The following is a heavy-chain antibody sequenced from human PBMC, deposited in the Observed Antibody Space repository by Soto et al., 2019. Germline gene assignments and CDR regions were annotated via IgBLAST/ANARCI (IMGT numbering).Heavy chain of an antibody. Sequence: ASVKVSCKASGYTFTGYYMHWVRQAPGQGLEWMGWINPNSGGTNYAQKFQGWVTMTRDTSISTAYMELSRLRSDDTAVYYCARLRSLEIGIDYWGQGTLVTVSS. CDR3: ARLRSLEIGIDY. CDR1: GYTFTGYY. J-gene: IGHJ4*02. V-gene: IGHV1-2*04. D-gene: IGHD3-10*01. CDR2: INPNSGGT.